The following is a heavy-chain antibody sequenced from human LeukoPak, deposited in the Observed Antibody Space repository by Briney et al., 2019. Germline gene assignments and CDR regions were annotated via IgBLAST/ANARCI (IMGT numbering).Heavy chain of an antibody. Sequence: PSETLSLTCTVSGGSVSSYYWSWIRQPAGKGLEWIGRIYTSGTINYNPSLKSRVTMSLDTSKNQVSLKLTSVTAADAAVYYCARDGGRAPVTIRRGMDVWGKGTTVTVSS. J-gene: IGHJ6*04. CDR1: GGSVSSYY. V-gene: IGHV4-4*07. D-gene: IGHD4-17*01. CDR2: IYTSGTI. CDR3: ARDGGRAPVTIRRGMDV.